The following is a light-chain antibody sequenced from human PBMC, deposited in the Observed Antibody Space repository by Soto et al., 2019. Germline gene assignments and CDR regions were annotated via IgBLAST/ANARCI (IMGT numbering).Light chain of an antibody. CDR3: QQYDSYCT. CDR1: QSIRSL. Sequence: DIQMTQSPSTLSASVGDRVTITCRASQSIRSLLAWYQQKPGKAPRLLIYKASSLESGVPSRFSGSGSGTEFTLTISSLQPDDSATYYCQQYDSYCTFGGGTKVDIK. V-gene: IGKV1-5*03. J-gene: IGKJ4*01. CDR2: KAS.